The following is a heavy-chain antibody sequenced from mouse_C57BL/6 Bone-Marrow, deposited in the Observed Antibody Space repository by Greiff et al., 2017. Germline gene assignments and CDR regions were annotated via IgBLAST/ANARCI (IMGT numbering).Heavy chain of an antibody. CDR2: ISNGGGST. V-gene: IGHV5-12*01. J-gene: IGHJ4*01. CDR1: GFTFSDYY. CDR3: ARQDYAMAY. Sequence: EVQRVESGGGLVQPGGSLKLSCAASGFTFSDYYMYWVRQTPEKRLEWVAYISNGGGSTYYPDTVKGRFTISRDKAKNTLYLQMSRLKSEDTAMFYCARQDYAMAYWGQGPSVTVSS.